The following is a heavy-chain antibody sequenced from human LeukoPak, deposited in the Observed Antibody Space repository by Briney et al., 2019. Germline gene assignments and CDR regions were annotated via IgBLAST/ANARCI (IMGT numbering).Heavy chain of an antibody. Sequence: GGSLRLSCAASGFTFSSYSMNWVRQAPGKGLEWVSSISSSSSYIYYADSVKGRFTISRDNAKNSLYLQMNSLRAEDTAVYYCARDREHIVVVTEPDWYFDLWGRGTLVTVSS. CDR1: GFTFSSYS. D-gene: IGHD2-21*02. V-gene: IGHV3-21*01. J-gene: IGHJ2*01. CDR2: ISSSSSYI. CDR3: ARDREHIVVVTEPDWYFDL.